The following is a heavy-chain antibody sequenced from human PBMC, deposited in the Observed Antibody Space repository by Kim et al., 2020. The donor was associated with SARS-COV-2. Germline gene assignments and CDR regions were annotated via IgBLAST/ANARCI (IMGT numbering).Heavy chain of an antibody. CDR1: GGSISSSSYS. CDR2: IFYSGIT. V-gene: IGHV4-39*02. Sequence: SETLSLTCSVSGGSISSSSYSWGWIRQPPGKGLEWIGTIFYSGITYYNSSLKSRLIISIDTSKNHFSVRLTSVTATDTAVYYCARVSAVLGDGYNNDQYYGMDVWGPGTTVTVSS. J-gene: IGHJ6*02. CDR3: ARVSAVLGDGYNNDQYYGMDV. D-gene: IGHD4-4*01.